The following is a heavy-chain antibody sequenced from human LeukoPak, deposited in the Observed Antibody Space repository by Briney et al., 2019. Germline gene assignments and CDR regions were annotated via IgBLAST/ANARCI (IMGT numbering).Heavy chain of an antibody. CDR2: IIGSSGST. V-gene: IGHV3-23*01. D-gene: IGHD5-12*01. CDR1: GFSFNNYA. Sequence: GGSLRLSCVASGFSFNNYAMNWVRQAPGKGLEWVSLIIGSSGSTFYADSVKGRFTISRDKSMNTLYLQMNSLRAEDTAVYYCAKGAYDYIEIAYFDYWGQGSLVTVSS. J-gene: IGHJ4*02. CDR3: AKGAYDYIEIAYFDY.